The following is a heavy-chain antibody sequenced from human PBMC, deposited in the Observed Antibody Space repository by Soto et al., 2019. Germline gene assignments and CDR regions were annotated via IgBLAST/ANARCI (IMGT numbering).Heavy chain of an antibody. V-gene: IGHV1-69*06. CDR3: ARGRAVAGDNWFDP. CDR1: GGTFSSYA. CDR2: IIHTFGTA. Sequence: QVQLVQSGAEVKKPGSSVKVSCKASGGTFSSYAISWVRQAPGQGLEWMGGIIHTFGTANYAQKFQGRVTITADKSTSTAYMELSSLRSEDTAVYYCARGRAVAGDNWFDPWGQGTLVTVSS. D-gene: IGHD6-19*01. J-gene: IGHJ5*02.